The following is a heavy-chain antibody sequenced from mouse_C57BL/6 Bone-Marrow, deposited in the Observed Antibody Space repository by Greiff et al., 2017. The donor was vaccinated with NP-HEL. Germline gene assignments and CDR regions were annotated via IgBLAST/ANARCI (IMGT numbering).Heavy chain of an antibody. J-gene: IGHJ2*01. CDR3: ARASWDQNY. D-gene: IGHD4-1*01. CDR1: GYTFTSYW. V-gene: IGHV1-64*01. Sequence: QVQLKQPGAELVKPGASVKLSCKASGYTFTSYWMHWVKQRPGQGLEWIGMIHPNSGSTNYNEKFKSKATLTVDKSSSTAYMQLSSLTSEDSAVYYCARASWDQNYWGQGTTLTVSS. CDR2: IHPNSGST.